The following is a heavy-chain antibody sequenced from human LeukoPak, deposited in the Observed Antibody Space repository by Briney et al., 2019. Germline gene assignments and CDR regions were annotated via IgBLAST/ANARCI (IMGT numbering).Heavy chain of an antibody. D-gene: IGHD3-16*02. V-gene: IGHV5-51*01. J-gene: IGHJ4*02. Sequence: XESLKISCKGSGYSFTSYWIGWVRQMPGKGLEWMGIIYPGDSDTRYSPSFQGQVTISADKSISTAYLQWSSLKASDTAMYYCARVGPPSYYDYVWGSYPYDYWGQGTLVTVSS. CDR1: GYSFTSYW. CDR3: ARVGPPSYYDYVWGSYPYDY. CDR2: IYPGDSDT.